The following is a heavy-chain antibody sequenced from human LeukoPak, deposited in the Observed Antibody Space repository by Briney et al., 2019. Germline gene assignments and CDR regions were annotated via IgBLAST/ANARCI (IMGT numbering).Heavy chain of an antibody. D-gene: IGHD2-2*02. V-gene: IGHV3-23*01. CDR1: GFTFSSYS. CDR2: ISASGGTT. CDR3: AKCSLTCYRGSFDI. Sequence: GGSLRLSCAASGFTFSSYSMTWVRQIPGKGLESVSVISASGGTTDYADSLRGRFTISRDNSKTTLYLQMNSLRVEDTANYYCAKCSLTCYRGSFDIWGQGTTVTVSS. J-gene: IGHJ3*02.